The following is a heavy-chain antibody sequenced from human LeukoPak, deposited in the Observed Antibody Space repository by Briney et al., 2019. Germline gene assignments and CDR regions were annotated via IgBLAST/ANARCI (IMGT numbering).Heavy chain of an antibody. V-gene: IGHV4-59*01. CDR1: GGSISSYY. CDR2: IYYSGST. D-gene: IGHD3-9*01. J-gene: IGHJ3*01. Sequence: PSETLSLTCTVSGGSISSYYWSWIRQPPGKGLEWIGYIYYSGSTNYNPSLKSRVTISVDTSKNQFSLKLRSVTAADTAVYYCARVTGYVIEDNFDYWGQGTMVTVSS. CDR3: ARVTGYVIEDNFDY.